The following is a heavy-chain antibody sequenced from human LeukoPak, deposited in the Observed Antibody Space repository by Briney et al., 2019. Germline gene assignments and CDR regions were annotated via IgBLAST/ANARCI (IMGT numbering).Heavy chain of an antibody. CDR3: ARDNSGYDFWSGPHYYSMDV. CDR2: INAGNGNT. D-gene: IGHD3-3*01. V-gene: IGHV1-3*01. Sequence: ASVKVSCKASGYTFTSYAMHWVRQAPGQRLEWMGWINAGNGNTKYSQKFQGRVTITRDTSASTAYMELSSLRSEDTAVYYCARDNSGYDFWSGPHYYSMDVWGQGTTVTVSS. J-gene: IGHJ6*02. CDR1: GYTFTSYA.